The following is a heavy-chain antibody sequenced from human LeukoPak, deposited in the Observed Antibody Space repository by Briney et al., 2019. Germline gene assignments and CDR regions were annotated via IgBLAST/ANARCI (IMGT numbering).Heavy chain of an antibody. CDR1: GFKFSDYS. D-gene: IGHD5-24*01. J-gene: IGHJ4*02. V-gene: IGHV3-48*01. CDR2: IGIDSGNT. CDR3: ARDYKYAFDN. Sequence: GSLRLSCAASGFKFSDYSMNWVRQVPGKGLEWISYIGIDSGNTNYADSVKGRFTISGDKAKNSLYLQMNSLRVEDTAVYYCARDYKYAFDNWGQGTLVTVSS.